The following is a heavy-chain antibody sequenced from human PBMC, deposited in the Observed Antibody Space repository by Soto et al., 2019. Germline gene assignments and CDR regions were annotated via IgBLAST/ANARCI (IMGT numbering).Heavy chain of an antibody. CDR2: ISGSGGST. D-gene: IGHD3-10*01. CDR1: GFTFSSYA. CDR3: AKDLREILLWFGDLLTPPFDS. J-gene: IGHJ4*02. Sequence: GGSLRLSCAASGFTFSSYAMSWVRQAPGKGLEWVSAISGSGGSTHYADSVKGRFTISRDNSKNILFLQMNNLRAEDTALYYCAKDLREILLWFGDLLTPPFDSWGQGTLVTVSS. V-gene: IGHV3-23*01.